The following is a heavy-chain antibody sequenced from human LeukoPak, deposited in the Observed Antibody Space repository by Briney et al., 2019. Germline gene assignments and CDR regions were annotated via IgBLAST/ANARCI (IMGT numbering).Heavy chain of an antibody. J-gene: IGHJ4*02. Sequence: ASVKVSCKASGYTFTDYYIHWVRQAPGQGLEWMGRINPNSGGTNYAQEFQGRVTMTRDTSISTAYMELSRLRSDDSAVYYCARGDMIIAVMIDSWGQGALVTVSS. CDR3: ARGDMIIAVMIDS. CDR2: INPNSGGT. D-gene: IGHD3-22*01. V-gene: IGHV1-2*06. CDR1: GYTFTDYY.